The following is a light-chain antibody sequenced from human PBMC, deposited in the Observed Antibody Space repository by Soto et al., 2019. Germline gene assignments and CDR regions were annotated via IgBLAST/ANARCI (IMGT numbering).Light chain of an antibody. J-gene: IGLJ1*01. Sequence: QSALTQPDSVSGSPGQSVAISCTAASSDIGNYNYVSWYQQRPGKVPKLIIHDVSDRPSWVSDRFSGSKSGNTASLTISGLQAEDEADYYCSSYTSTSTYVFGTGTKLTVL. CDR1: SSDIGNYNY. CDR3: SSYTSTSTYV. CDR2: DVS. V-gene: IGLV2-14*03.